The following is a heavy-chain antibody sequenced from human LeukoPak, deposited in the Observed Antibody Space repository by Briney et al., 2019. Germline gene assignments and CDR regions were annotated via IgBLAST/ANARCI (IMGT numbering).Heavy chain of an antibody. Sequence: SQTLSLTCAISGDSVSSNSAAWNWIRQSPSRGLEWLGRTYYGSKWYNDYAVSVKSRITINPDTSKNQFSLKLSSVTAADTAVYYCARERSPYYYDSSGCFDYWGQGTLVTVSS. J-gene: IGHJ4*02. CDR2: TYYGSKWYN. CDR3: ARERSPYYYDSSGCFDY. CDR1: GDSVSSNSAA. D-gene: IGHD3-22*01. V-gene: IGHV6-1*01.